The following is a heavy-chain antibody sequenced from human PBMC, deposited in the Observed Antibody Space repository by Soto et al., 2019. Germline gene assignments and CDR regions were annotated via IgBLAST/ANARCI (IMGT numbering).Heavy chain of an antibody. CDR2: ISPSGSTA. V-gene: IGHV3-23*01. D-gene: IGHD3-3*01. CDR3: VQWAGSESRNDFWSGPFDY. J-gene: IGHJ4*02. CDR1: GSTFSRHA. Sequence: GGSLRLSCAASGSTFSRHAMSWVRQAPGKGLEWVSGISPSGSTASYADSVKGRFTVSRDNSKNTLYLQVNSLRAEDTAVYYCVQWAGSESRNDFWSGPFDYWGQGTLVTVSS.